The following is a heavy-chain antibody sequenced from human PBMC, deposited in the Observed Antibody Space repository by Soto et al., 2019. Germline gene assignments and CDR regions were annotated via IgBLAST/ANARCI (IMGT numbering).Heavy chain of an antibody. J-gene: IGHJ6*02. CDR2: MNPNSGNT. V-gene: IGHV1-8*01. CDR3: ARGYSGYVRRYGMDV. CDR1: GYTFTSYD. Sequence: VQLVQSGAEVKKPGASVKVSCEASGYTFTSYDINWVRQATGQGPEWMGWMNPNSGNTVYAHKFQGRVTMTRNTAITRAYMEPSSLSSDDTAVYYCARGYSGYVRRYGMDVWGLGTTVTVSS. D-gene: IGHD5-12*01.